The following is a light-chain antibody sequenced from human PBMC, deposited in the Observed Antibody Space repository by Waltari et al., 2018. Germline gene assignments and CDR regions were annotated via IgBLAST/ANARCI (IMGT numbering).Light chain of an antibody. V-gene: IGKV3D-15*01. CDR1: ESVSSN. Sequence: EVVMTQSPDALSVSPGERVTLSCRASESVSSNVAWYQQKPGQPPRLLIYSASRRAAGIPPRFSGSGSGTDFTLAISSLQSEDLAVFYCQQSNTWPYTFGQGTRLEI. CDR3: QQSNTWPYT. J-gene: IGKJ2*01. CDR2: SAS.